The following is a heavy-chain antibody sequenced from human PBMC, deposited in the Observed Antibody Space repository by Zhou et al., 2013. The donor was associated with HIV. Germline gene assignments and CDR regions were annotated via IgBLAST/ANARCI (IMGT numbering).Heavy chain of an antibody. D-gene: IGHD3-3*01. V-gene: IGHV1-18*01. Sequence: QVQLVQSGAEVKKPGASVKVSCKASGYTFSHYGISWVRQAPGQGLEWMGWISAYNGNTNYAQMLQGRVTMTTDTSTSTAYMELRSLRSDDTAVYYCARDGARYFWEWSNWFDPVGPGNPGHRLL. CDR2: ISAYNGNT. J-gene: IGHJ5*02. CDR3: ARDGARYFWEWSNWFDP. CDR1: GYTFSHYG.